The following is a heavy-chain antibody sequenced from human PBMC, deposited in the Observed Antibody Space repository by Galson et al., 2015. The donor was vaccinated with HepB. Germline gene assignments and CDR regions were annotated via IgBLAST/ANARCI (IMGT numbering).Heavy chain of an antibody. CDR2: IIPIFGTA. Sequence: SVKVSCKASGGTFSSYAISWVRQAPGQGLEWMGGIIPIFGTANYAQKFQGRVTITADESASTAYMELSSLRSEDTAVYYCARVPYCSGGSCYYYYGMDVWGQGTTVTVSS. D-gene: IGHD2-15*01. CDR1: GGTFSSYA. CDR3: ARVPYCSGGSCYYYYGMDV. J-gene: IGHJ6*02. V-gene: IGHV1-69*13.